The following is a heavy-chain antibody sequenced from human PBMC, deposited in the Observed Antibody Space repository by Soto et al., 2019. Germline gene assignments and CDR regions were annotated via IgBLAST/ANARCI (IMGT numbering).Heavy chain of an antibody. CDR2: IIPIFGTA. D-gene: IGHD3-10*01. Sequence: ASVKVSCKASGGTFSSYAISWVRQAPGQGLEWMGGIIPIFGTANYAQKFQGRVTITADESTSTAYMELSSLRSEDTAVYYCARGPYGSGSYYRNYYYYGMDVWGQGTTVTVSS. V-gene: IGHV1-69*13. CDR3: ARGPYGSGSYYRNYYYYGMDV. J-gene: IGHJ6*02. CDR1: GGTFSSYA.